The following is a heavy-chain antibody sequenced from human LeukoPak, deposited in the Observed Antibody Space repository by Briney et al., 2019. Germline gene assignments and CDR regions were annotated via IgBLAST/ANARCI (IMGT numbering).Heavy chain of an antibody. J-gene: IGHJ4*02. CDR2: IYYSGST. Sequence: SETLTLTCTVSGGSISSHYWSWIRQPPGKGLEWIGYIYYSGSTYYNPSLKSRVTISVDTSKNQFSLKLSSVTAADTAVYYCARGTVVAFDYWGQGTLVTVSS. V-gene: IGHV4-59*08. CDR1: GGSISSHY. D-gene: IGHD4-23*01. CDR3: ARGTVVAFDY.